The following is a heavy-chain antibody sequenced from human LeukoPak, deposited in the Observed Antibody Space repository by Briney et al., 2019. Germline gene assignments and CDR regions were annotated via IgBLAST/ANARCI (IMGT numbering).Heavy chain of an antibody. CDR1: GGSISSSSYY. V-gene: IGHV4-39*01. D-gene: IGHD6-19*01. CDR3: ARHFRGNSSGRMGMLPPPKVFDY. CDR2: IYYSGST. J-gene: IGHJ4*02. Sequence: SETLSLTCTVSGGSISSSSYYWGWIRQPPGKGLEWIGSIYYSGSTYYNPSLKSRVTISVDTSKNQFSLKLSSVTAADTAVYYCARHFRGNSSGRMGMLPPPKVFDYWGQGTLVTVSS.